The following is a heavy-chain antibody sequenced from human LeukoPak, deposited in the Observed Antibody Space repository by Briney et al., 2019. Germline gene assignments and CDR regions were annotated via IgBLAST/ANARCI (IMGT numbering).Heavy chain of an antibody. D-gene: IGHD3-22*01. Sequence: GGSLRLSCAASGFTFSSYWMNWVRQAPGKGLVWVSRIASDGSSTTYADSVKGRFSISRDNAKNTPYLQMNSLRVEDTAVYYCTRPDYDSSGSTFDYWGQGTLVTVSS. V-gene: IGHV3-74*01. J-gene: IGHJ4*02. CDR3: TRPDYDSSGSTFDY. CDR1: GFTFSSYW. CDR2: IASDGSST.